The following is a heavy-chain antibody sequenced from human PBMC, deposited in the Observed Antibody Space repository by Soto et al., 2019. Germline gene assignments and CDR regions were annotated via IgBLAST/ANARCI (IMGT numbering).Heavy chain of an antibody. D-gene: IGHD1-1*01. CDR3: AKETTRFAVPPALDY. Sequence: GGELRLECEGLGYNCSSQAIHWVGLAESKGLEWVAAISYDGRNTFYADSVKGRFTISRDNSKNTLSLQMNSLRAEDTAVYYCAKETTRFAVPPALDYWGQGTLVTVSS. CDR1: GYNCSSQA. J-gene: IGHJ4*02. V-gene: IGHV3-30*18. CDR2: ISYDGRNT.